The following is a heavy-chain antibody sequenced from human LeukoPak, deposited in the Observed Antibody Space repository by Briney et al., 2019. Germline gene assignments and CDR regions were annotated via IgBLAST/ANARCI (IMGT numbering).Heavy chain of an antibody. CDR2: INPNGRIT. D-gene: IGHD2-21*01. CDR1: GFTFSGSW. CDR3: ARDSCRDKTCLDY. V-gene: IGHV3-74*01. J-gene: IGHJ4*02. Sequence: QAGGSLRLSCVASGFTFSGSWMHWVRQAPGKGLVWVSRINPNGRITDYADSVKGRFTISRDQSKSTMYLQMDTLRAEDTAVYYCARDSCRDKTCLDYWGQGTLVTVSS.